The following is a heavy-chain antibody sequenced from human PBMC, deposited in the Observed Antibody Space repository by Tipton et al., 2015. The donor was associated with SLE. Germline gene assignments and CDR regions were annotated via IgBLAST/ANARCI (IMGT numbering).Heavy chain of an antibody. J-gene: IGHJ3*02. CDR2: IYTSGST. CDR1: GGSISSGSYY. V-gene: IGHV4-61*09. CDR3: ASGGSDADAFDI. D-gene: IGHD1-26*01. Sequence: TLSLTCTVSGGSISSGSYYWSWIRQPAGKGLEWIGHIYTSGSTNYNPSLKSRVTISVDTSKNQFSLKLSSVTAADTAVYYCASGGSDADAFDIWGQGTMVTVSS.